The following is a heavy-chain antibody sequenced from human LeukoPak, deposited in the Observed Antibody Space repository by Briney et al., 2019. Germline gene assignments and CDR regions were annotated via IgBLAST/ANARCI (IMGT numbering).Heavy chain of an antibody. D-gene: IGHD3-10*01. CDR2: ISPIFGTA. CDR3: AREMSIFRGDLDY. Sequence: ASVKVSCKASGYTFTSNFLHWVRQAPGQGLEWMGWISPIFGTAHYAQKFRGRVTITTDTSIGTAYMDLTTLTSDDTAVYYCAREMSIFRGDLDYWGQGTLVTVSS. V-gene: IGHV1-2*02. CDR1: GYTFTSNF. J-gene: IGHJ4*02.